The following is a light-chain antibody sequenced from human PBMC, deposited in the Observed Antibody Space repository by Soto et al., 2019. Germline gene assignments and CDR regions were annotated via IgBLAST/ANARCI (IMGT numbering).Light chain of an antibody. J-gene: IGKJ1*01. Sequence: DIHITQSPSTLSASVGDRVTISCRASQSISRWLAWYQQKPGKAPNLLIYDASSLQSGVPSRFSGIGSGTEFTLTISSLQPDDFATYSCQQYNSHWTFGQGTKVDIK. CDR1: QSISRW. V-gene: IGKV1-5*01. CDR3: QQYNSHWT. CDR2: DAS.